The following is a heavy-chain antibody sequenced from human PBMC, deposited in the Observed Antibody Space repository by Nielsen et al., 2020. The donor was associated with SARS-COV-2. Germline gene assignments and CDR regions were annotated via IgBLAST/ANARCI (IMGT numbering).Heavy chain of an antibody. V-gene: IGHV3-30*18. CDR3: AKDQRDTAMVTAFDY. CDR2: ISYDGSNK. D-gene: IGHD5-18*01. CDR1: GFTFSSYG. Sequence: LSLTCAASGFTFSSYGMHWVRQAPGKGLEWVAVISYDGSNKYYADSVKGRFTISRDNSKNTLYLQMNSLRAEDTAVYYCAKDQRDTAMVTAFDYWGQGTLVTVSS. J-gene: IGHJ4*02.